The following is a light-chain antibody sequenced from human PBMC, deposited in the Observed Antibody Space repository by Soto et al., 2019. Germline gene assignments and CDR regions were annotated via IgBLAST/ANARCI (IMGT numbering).Light chain of an antibody. CDR3: QQYNNWPLP. CDR1: QSVSSSY. V-gene: IGKV3D-15*01. J-gene: IGKJ5*01. Sequence: MVLTQSPRTLSLSPGERATLSCRSSQSVSSSYLAWYQQKPGQAPRLLIYGASSRATGIPARFSGSGSGTEFTLTISSLQSEDFAVYYCQQYNNWPLPFGQVTLLAI. CDR2: GAS.